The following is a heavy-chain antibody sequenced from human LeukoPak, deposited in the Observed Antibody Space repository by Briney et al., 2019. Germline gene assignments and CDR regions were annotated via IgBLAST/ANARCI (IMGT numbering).Heavy chain of an antibody. Sequence: HPGGFLRLSCAASGFTFNKYAMSWVRQAPGKGLEWVSAMSGSDAGTYYADSVKGRFTISRDNSKNTLYLQMNSLRAEDAAVYYCAKAPLGRCTGAICYSFDYWGQGTLVTVSS. V-gene: IGHV3-23*01. D-gene: IGHD2-8*02. CDR2: MSGSDAGT. J-gene: IGHJ4*02. CDR1: GFTFNKYA. CDR3: AKAPLGRCTGAICYSFDY.